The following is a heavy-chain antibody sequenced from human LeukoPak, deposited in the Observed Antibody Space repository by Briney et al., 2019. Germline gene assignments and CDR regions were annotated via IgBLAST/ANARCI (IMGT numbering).Heavy chain of an antibody. D-gene: IGHD5-12*01. V-gene: IGHV1-2*06. Sequence: GASVKVSCKASGYTFTGYYMHWVRQAPGQGLEWMGRINPNGGGTSYAQKFQGRVTMTRDTSISTAYMELSRLRSDDTAVYYCASNCGYDQFDYWGQGTLVTVSS. CDR3: ASNCGYDQFDY. J-gene: IGHJ4*02. CDR1: GYTFTGYY. CDR2: INPNGGGT.